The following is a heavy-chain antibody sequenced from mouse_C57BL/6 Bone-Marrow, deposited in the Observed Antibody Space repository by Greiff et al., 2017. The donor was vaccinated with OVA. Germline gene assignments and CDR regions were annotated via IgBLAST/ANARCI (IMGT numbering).Heavy chain of an antibody. CDR2: INPNNGGT. V-gene: IGHV1-26*01. Sequence: SGPELVKPGASVKISCKASGYTFTDYYMNWVKQSHGKSLEWIGDINPNNGGTSYNQKFKGKATLTVDKSSSTAYMELRSLTSEDSAVYYCARAYGSSPYYYAMDYWGQGTSVTVSS. CDR3: ARAYGSSPYYYAMDY. D-gene: IGHD1-1*01. J-gene: IGHJ4*01. CDR1: GYTFTDYY.